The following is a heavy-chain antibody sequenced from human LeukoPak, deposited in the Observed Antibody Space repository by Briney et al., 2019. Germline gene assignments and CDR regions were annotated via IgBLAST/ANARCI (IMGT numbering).Heavy chain of an antibody. CDR2: KKQNGSEK. Sequence: PGGSLRLSCEASGFGFSSYCMTGGRQTPGKGLEWGANKKQNGSEKYYLDSVKGRFTISRDNAKISVYLQMNSLRAEDTAVYYCAREDYYGSGNYVAWGGAFDVWGQGTTVIVSS. D-gene: IGHD3-10*01. J-gene: IGHJ3*01. CDR3: AREDYYGSGNYVAWGGAFDV. V-gene: IGHV3-7*01. CDR1: GFGFSSYC.